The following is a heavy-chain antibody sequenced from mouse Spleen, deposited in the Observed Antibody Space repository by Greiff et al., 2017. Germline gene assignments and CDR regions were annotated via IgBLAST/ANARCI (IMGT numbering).Heavy chain of an antibody. CDR1: GYTFTSYW. J-gene: IGHJ4*01. Sequence: EVQLQQSGTVLARPGASVKMSCKTSGYTFTSYWMHWVKQRPGQGLEWIGAIYPGNSDTSYNQKFKGKAKLTAVTSASTAYMELSSLTNEDSAVYYCTRGGYGSSYLYAMDYWGQGTSVTVSS. V-gene: IGHV1-5*01. D-gene: IGHD1-1*01. CDR3: TRGGYGSSYLYAMDY. CDR2: IYPGNSDT.